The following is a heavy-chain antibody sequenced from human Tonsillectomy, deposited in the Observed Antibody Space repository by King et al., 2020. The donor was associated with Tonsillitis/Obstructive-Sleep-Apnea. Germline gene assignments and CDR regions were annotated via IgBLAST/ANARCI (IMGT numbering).Heavy chain of an antibody. D-gene: IGHD3-3*01. CDR3: GVRTPIECLLY. CDR2: IISIGITV. Sequence: VQLVESGGGLVKPGGSLRLSCAASGFTFTDYFMSWIRQAPGKGLEWVSFIISIGITVYYAASVKGRFTISRDNAKNSLYLQMNSQRAEDTAVYYCGVRTPIECLLYWGRGTLVSVSS. CDR1: GFTFTDYF. J-gene: IGHJ4*02. V-gene: IGHV3-11*01.